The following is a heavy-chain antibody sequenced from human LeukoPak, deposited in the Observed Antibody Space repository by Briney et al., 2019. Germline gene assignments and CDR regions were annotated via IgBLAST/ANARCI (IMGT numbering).Heavy chain of an antibody. CDR1: GYTFTSYD. Sequence: APVKVSCKASGYTFTSYDINWVRQATGQGLEWMGWMNPNSGNTGYAQKFQGRVTMTRNTSISTAYMELSSLRSEDTAVYYCASIDLNCSGGSCYFANYYYYGMDVWGQGTTVTVSS. CDR2: MNPNSGNT. J-gene: IGHJ6*02. CDR3: ASIDLNCSGGSCYFANYYYYGMDV. D-gene: IGHD2-15*01. V-gene: IGHV1-8*01.